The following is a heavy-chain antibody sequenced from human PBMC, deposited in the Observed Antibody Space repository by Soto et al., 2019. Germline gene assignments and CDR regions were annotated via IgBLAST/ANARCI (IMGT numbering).Heavy chain of an antibody. CDR1: GGSVSSSNW. CDR3: WRGAGVVVSADYAFDI. D-gene: IGHD2-21*02. Sequence: QVQLQESGPGLVKPSGTLSLTCAVSGGSVSSSNWWSWVRQSPGKGLEWMGEIYHSGSAHYNPSLKEPGPTSLDQSQNQFPPGPASVAAADTAVNYWWRGAGVVVSADYAFDIWGPGTRVIVSS. V-gene: IGHV4-4*02. CDR2: IYHSGSA. J-gene: IGHJ3*02.